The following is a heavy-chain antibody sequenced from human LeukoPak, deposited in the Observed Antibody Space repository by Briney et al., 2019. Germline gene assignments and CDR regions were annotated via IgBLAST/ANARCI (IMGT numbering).Heavy chain of an antibody. V-gene: IGHV4-59*01. J-gene: IGHJ5*02. Sequence: SETLSLTCTVSGGSISSYYWSWIRQPPVKGLEWIGYIYYSGSTNYNPSLKSRVTISVDTSKNQFSLKLSSVTAADTAVYYCARDRGVERSTLSSFDPWGQGTLVTVSS. D-gene: IGHD2-2*01. CDR2: IYYSGST. CDR3: ARDRGVERSTLSSFDP. CDR1: GGSISSYY.